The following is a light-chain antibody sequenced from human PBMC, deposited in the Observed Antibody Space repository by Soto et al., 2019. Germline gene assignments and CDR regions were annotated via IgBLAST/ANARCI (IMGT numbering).Light chain of an antibody. CDR2: WAS. CDR1: QSVLSSSNNKSF. CDR3: QQYYSIPLT. V-gene: IGKV4-1*01. Sequence: DTVMTQSPDSLAVSLGERATINCKSSQSVLSSSNNKSFLAWFQQKPGQPPKLLIYWASTRKSGVPDRFSGSGSGTDFTLTISSLQAEDVAVYYCQQYYSIPLTFGQGTKVEIK. J-gene: IGKJ1*01.